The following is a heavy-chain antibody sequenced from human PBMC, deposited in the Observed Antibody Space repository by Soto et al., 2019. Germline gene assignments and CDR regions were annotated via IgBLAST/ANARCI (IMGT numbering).Heavy chain of an antibody. V-gene: IGHV3-33*01. CDR3: ARGPMTTVTTWGDWYFDL. J-gene: IGHJ2*01. CDR2: IWYDGTNK. CDR1: GFTFSSYG. Sequence: QVQLVESGGGVGQPGRSLRLSCATSGFTFSSYGMHWVRQGPGKGLEWVAVIWYDGTNKYYADSVNGRFTISRDDSKNTLYLQMNSLRSEDTAVYYCARGPMTTVTTWGDWYFDLWGRGNLVTVSS. D-gene: IGHD4-17*01.